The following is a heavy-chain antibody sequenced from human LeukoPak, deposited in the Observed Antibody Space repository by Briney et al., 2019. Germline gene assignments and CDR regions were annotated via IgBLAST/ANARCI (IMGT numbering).Heavy chain of an antibody. J-gene: IGHJ4*02. D-gene: IGHD4-17*01. CDR3: AKVTYGDYYFDY. CDR1: GFTFDDYA. CDR2: ISWNSGSI. Sequence: LRLSCAASGFTFDDYAMHWVRQAPGKGLEWVSGISWNSGSIGYADSVKGRFTISRDNAKNSLYLQMNSLRAEDTALYYCAKVTYGDYYFDYWGQGTLVTVSS. V-gene: IGHV3-9*01.